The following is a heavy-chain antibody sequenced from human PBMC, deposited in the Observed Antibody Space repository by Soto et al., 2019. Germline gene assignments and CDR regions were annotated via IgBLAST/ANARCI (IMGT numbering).Heavy chain of an antibody. Sequence: ASVKVSCKASGGTFSSYAISWVRQAPGQGLEWMGGIIPIFGTANYAQKFQGRVTITADESTSTAYMELSSLRSEDTAVYYCARDLGQYCSGGSCYSPGYYYHGMDVWGQGTTVTVSS. V-gene: IGHV1-69*13. D-gene: IGHD2-15*01. CDR1: GGTFSSYA. CDR2: IIPIFGTA. J-gene: IGHJ6*02. CDR3: ARDLGQYCSGGSCYSPGYYYHGMDV.